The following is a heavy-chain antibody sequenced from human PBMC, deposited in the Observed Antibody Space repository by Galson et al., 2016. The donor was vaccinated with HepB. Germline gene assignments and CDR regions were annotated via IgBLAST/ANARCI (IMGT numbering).Heavy chain of an antibody. CDR2: INPNSGVT. Sequence: SVKVSCKASGYTFTGYDIYWVRQAPGQGLEWMGWINPNSGVTIYAQKFQGRVTLTRDTSISAAYMELSGLTTDDTAVYYCARPINRVGTGYWGQGTLVTVSS. V-gene: IGHV1-2*02. D-gene: IGHD5-18*01. CDR3: ARPINRVGTGY. J-gene: IGHJ4*02. CDR1: GYTFTGYD.